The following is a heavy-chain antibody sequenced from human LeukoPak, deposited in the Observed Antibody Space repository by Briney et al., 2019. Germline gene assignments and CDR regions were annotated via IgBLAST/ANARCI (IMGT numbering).Heavy chain of an antibody. CDR2: ISYDGSNK. CDR3: AKDRSRGMIVVVIDD. D-gene: IGHD3-22*01. Sequence: TGGSLRLSCAASGFTFSSYGMHWVRQAPGKGLEWVAVISYDGSNKYYADSVKGRFTISRDNSKNTLYLQMNSLRAEDTAVYYCAKDRSRGMIVVVIDDWGQGTLVTVSS. CDR1: GFTFSSYG. V-gene: IGHV3-30*18. J-gene: IGHJ4*02.